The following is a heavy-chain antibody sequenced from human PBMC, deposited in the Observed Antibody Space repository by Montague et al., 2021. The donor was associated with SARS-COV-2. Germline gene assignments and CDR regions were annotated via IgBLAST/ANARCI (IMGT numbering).Heavy chain of an antibody. CDR1: EFTFSDYN. D-gene: IGHD1-1*01. Sequence: SLRLSCAASEFTFSDYNMNWVRHAPGKGLEWVSSITSTSRYIYYADSVRGRFTISRANGKKLLYLPMNSLRAEDTAIYYCSGGILSSPVGLDYWGQGTLVAVS. CDR2: ITSTSRYI. V-gene: IGHV3-21*01. CDR3: SGGILSSPVGLDY. J-gene: IGHJ4*02.